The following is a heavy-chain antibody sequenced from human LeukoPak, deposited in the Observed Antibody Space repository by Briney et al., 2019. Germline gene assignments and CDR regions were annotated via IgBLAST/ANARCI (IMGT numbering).Heavy chain of an antibody. V-gene: IGHV3-23*01. D-gene: IGHD5-18*01. J-gene: IGHJ4*02. Sequence: GGSLRLSCAASGFTFSSYAMTWVRQAPGKGLEWVSAISGSGDSTYYADSVKGLFTISRDNAKNSLYLQMNSLRAEDTAVYYCARVGGGGYSYGPNYFDYWGQGTLVTVSS. CDR1: GFTFSSYA. CDR2: ISGSGDST. CDR3: ARVGGGGYSYGPNYFDY.